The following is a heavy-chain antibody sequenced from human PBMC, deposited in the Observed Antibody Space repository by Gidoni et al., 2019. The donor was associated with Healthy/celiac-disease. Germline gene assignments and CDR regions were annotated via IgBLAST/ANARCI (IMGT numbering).Heavy chain of an antibody. D-gene: IGHD3-16*01. CDR1: GYTFTSNG. CDR2: ISAYNGNK. Sequence: QVQLVQSGAEVKKPGASVKVSCKASGYTFTSNGISWVRPAPGQGLEWMGWISAYNGNKNYAQKLQGRATMTTDTSTSTAYMELRSLRSDDTAVYYCARAGGVGPVSFSFDYWGQGTLVTVSS. J-gene: IGHJ4*02. V-gene: IGHV1-18*01. CDR3: ARAGGVGPVSFSFDY.